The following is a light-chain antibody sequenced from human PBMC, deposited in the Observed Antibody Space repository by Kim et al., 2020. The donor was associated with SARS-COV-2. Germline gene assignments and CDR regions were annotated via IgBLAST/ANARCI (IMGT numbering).Light chain of an antibody. J-gene: IGLJ1*01. CDR3: AAWDDSLNGYV. CDR1: RSNIGSNT. CDR2: SNN. V-gene: IGLV1-44*01. Sequence: GQRGTLSCSGSRSNIGSNTVNWYQQLPGTAPKRLIYSNNQRPSGVPDRFSGSKSGTSASLAISGLQSEDEADYYCAAWDDSLNGYVFGTGTKVTVL.